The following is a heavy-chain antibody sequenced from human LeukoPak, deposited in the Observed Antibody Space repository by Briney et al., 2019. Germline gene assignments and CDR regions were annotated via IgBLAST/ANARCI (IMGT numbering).Heavy chain of an antibody. CDR2: IRSEANSYAT. Sequence: GGSLKLSCAASGFTFSGSAMHWVRQAPGKGLEWVGRIRSEANSYATAYGESVKGRFTFSRDDSKNTAYLQMDSLQTEGTAVYYCATNYIAAAGLDYWGQGTLVTVSS. V-gene: IGHV3-73*01. D-gene: IGHD6-13*01. J-gene: IGHJ4*02. CDR3: ATNYIAAAGLDY. CDR1: GFTFSGSA.